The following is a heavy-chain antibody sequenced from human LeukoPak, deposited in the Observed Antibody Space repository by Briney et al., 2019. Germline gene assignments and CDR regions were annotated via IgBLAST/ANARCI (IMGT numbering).Heavy chain of an antibody. Sequence: GGSLRLPCEASGFTFSDYYMSWIRQAPGKGLEWVSYISTSGSTIYYADSVKGRFTISRDNAKSSLYLQMSSLRAEDTAVYYCARGGYSYGYIQEYWGLGTLVTVSS. J-gene: IGHJ4*02. D-gene: IGHD5-18*01. CDR2: ISTSGSTI. V-gene: IGHV3-11*01. CDR3: ARGGYSYGYIQEY. CDR1: GFTFSDYY.